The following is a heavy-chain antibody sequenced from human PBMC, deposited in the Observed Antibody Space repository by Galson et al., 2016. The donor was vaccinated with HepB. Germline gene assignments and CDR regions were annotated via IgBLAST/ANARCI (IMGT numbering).Heavy chain of an antibody. CDR2: IWADGGNK. Sequence: SLRLSCAASGFSFSNYGMHWVRQAPGKGLECVAVIWADGGNKYYVDSVKGRFTISRDNSKNTVYLQMNSLRADDTAVYYCARDMYTGSYIIDYWGQGTLVTVSS. J-gene: IGHJ4*02. CDR1: GFSFSNYG. CDR3: ARDMYTGSYIIDY. D-gene: IGHD1-26*01. V-gene: IGHV3-33*08.